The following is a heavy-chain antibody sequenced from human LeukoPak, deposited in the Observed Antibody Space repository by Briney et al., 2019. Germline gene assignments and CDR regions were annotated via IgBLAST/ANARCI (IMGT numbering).Heavy chain of an antibody. CDR1: GGSISSYY. D-gene: IGHD6-19*01. CDR2: IYTSGST. J-gene: IGHJ4*02. CDR3: ARVRGVAGTYAFDY. V-gene: IGHV4-4*07. Sequence: SETLSLTCTVSGGSISSYYWSWIRQPAGQGLQWIGRIYTSGSTNHNPSLKSRVTMSVDTSKNQFSLKLSSVTAADTAVYYCARVRGVAGTYAFDYWGQGTLVTVSS.